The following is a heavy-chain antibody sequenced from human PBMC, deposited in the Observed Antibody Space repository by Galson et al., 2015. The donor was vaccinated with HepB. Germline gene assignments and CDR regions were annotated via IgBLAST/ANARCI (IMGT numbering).Heavy chain of an antibody. V-gene: IGHV6-1*01. Sequence: CAISGDSVSSNSAAWPWIRQSPSRGLEWLGRTYYRSKWFNTYAVSVKSRISINPDTSKNQFSLQLNSVTPEDTAVYYCAREWEDGYRCNYFDYWGQGTLVTVSS. CDR3: AREWEDGYRCNYFDY. CDR1: GDSVSSNSAA. CDR2: TYYRSKWFN. D-gene: IGHD5-24*01. J-gene: IGHJ4*02.